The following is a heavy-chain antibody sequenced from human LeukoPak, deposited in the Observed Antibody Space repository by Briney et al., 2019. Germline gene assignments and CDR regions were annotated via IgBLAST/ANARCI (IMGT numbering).Heavy chain of an antibody. CDR3: ASNLEGIAAAGSHFDY. D-gene: IGHD6-13*01. V-gene: IGHV5-51*01. CDR1: GYSFTSYW. CDR2: IYPGDSDT. Sequence: GESLKISCKGSGYSFTSYWIGWVRQTPGKGLEWMGIIYPGDSDTRYSPSFQGQVTISADKSISTAYLQWSSLKASDTAMYYCASNLEGIAAAGSHFDYWGQGTLVTVSS. J-gene: IGHJ4*02.